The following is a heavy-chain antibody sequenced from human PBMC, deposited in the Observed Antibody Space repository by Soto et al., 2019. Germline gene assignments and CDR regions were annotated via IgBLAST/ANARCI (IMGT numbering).Heavy chain of an antibody. CDR1: GFTFSSYA. Sequence: GGSLRLSCAASGFTFSSYAMSWVRQAPGKGLEWVSAISGSGGSTYYADSVKGRFTISRDNSKNTLYLQMNSLRAEDTAVYYCAKFKGSITMIVVVIYYFDYWGQGTLVTVSS. D-gene: IGHD3-22*01. V-gene: IGHV3-23*01. J-gene: IGHJ4*02. CDR3: AKFKGSITMIVVVIYYFDY. CDR2: ISGSGGST.